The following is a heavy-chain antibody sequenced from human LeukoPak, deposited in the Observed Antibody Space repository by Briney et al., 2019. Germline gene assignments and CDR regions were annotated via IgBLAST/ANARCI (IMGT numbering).Heavy chain of an antibody. CDR2: ISYDGSNK. CDR3: AKSYGLEY. CDR1: GFTFSSYG. D-gene: IGHD5-18*01. J-gene: IGHJ4*02. V-gene: IGHV3-30*18. Sequence: GRSLRLSCAASGFTFSSYGMHWVRQAPGKGLEWVAVISYDGSNKYYADSVKGRFTISRDNSKNTLYLQMNSLRAEDTAVYYCAKSYGLEYWGQGTLVTVSS.